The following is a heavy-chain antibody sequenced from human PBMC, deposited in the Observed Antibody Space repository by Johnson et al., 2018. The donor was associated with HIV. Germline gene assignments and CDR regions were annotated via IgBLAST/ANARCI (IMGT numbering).Heavy chain of an antibody. CDR1: GFTFSSYA. CDR3: AKEPWHSSLSLIGLFVFDI. V-gene: IGHV3-30-3*02. D-gene: IGHD6-19*01. Sequence: QVQLVESGGGVVQPGRSLRLSCAASGFTFSSYAMHWVRQAPGKGLEWVAVISYDGSNKYYADSVKGRFTISRDNSKNTLYLQMDSLRAEDTAVYYCAKEPWHSSLSLIGLFVFDIWGQGTMVTVSS. CDR2: ISYDGSNK. J-gene: IGHJ3*02.